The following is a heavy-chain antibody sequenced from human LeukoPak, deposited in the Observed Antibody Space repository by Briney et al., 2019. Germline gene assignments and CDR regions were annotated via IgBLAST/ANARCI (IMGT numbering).Heavy chain of an antibody. J-gene: IGHJ4*02. CDR2: IKQDGSKK. D-gene: IGHD5-24*01. Sequence: GGSLRLSCTASGFPFYSYCMTWVRQAPGKGLEWVANIKQDGSKKSYVDSVKGRFTISRDNAKNSLYLQMNSLRAEDTAIYYCTRVGYIDEGIDYWGQGTLVTVSS. CDR3: TRVGYIDEGIDY. CDR1: GFPFYSYC. V-gene: IGHV3-7*04.